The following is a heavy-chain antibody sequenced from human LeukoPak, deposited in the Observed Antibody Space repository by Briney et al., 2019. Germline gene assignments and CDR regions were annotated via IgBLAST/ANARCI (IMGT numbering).Heavy chain of an antibody. D-gene: IGHD6-13*01. CDR3: AKVPGSSITRYFYFDY. V-gene: IGHV3-23*01. CDR2: ISSSGGST. Sequence: PGGSLRLSCAASGFTFSSYAMSWVRQAPGKGLEWVSGISSSGGSTYYADSVKGRFTISRDNSKNTLYLQMDTLRAEDTAVYYCAKVPGSSITRYFYFDYWGQGTLVPVSS. J-gene: IGHJ4*02. CDR1: GFTFSSYA.